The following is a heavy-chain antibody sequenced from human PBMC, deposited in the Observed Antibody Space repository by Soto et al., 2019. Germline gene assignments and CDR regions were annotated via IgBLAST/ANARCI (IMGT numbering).Heavy chain of an antibody. Sequence: VQLVQSGAEVKKPGSSVRVSCKVSGGSFRNYGITWVRQSPGQGLEWVSTTRSNGEYTYYGDSAKGRFTVSRDNSKNTLYLEMSSVRAEDTAVYYCAKDSRNVAVSAARVYGMDVWGQGTTVTVSS. J-gene: IGHJ6*02. CDR2: TRSNGEYT. CDR1: GGSFRNYG. V-gene: IGHV3-23*04. CDR3: AKDSRNVAVSAARVYGMDV. D-gene: IGHD2-2*01.